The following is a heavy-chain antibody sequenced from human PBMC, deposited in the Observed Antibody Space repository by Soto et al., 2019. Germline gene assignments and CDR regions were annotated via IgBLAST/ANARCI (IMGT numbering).Heavy chain of an antibody. CDR2: ISAYNGNT. J-gene: IGHJ6*02. CDR3: ARDPAAAGTDYYYYGMDV. D-gene: IGHD6-13*01. V-gene: IGHV1-18*04. CDR1: GYTFTSYG. Sequence: QVQLVQSGAEVKKPGASVQVSCKASGYTFTSYGISWVRQAPGQGLEWMGWISAYNGNTNYAQKLQGRVTMTTDTSTGTGDMELRSLRSDDTAVYYCARDPAAAGTDYYYYGMDVWGQGTTVTVSS.